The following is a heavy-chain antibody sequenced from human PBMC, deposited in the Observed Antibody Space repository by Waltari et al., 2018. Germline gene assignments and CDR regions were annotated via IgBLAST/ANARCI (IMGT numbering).Heavy chain of an antibody. D-gene: IGHD2-15*01. CDR1: GFSLSGFW. V-gene: IGHV3-7*04. CDR3: ARGYCSAGSCFYFDK. Sequence: EVRLVESGGDLVQPGGSLRVSCAASGFSLSGFWMNWVRQAPGKGLEWVANIKQDGSEENYVDSVKGRFIISRDNAKNSLDLQMNSLRVEDMAVYFCARGYCSAGSCFYFDKWGQGTLVTVSS. J-gene: IGHJ4*02. CDR2: IKQDGSEE.